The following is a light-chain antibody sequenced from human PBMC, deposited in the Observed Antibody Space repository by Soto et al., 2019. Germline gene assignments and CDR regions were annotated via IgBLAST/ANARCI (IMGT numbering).Light chain of an antibody. CDR3: QQYCTSPFT. J-gene: IGKJ3*01. V-gene: IGKV3-20*01. CDR1: QSVSSSY. Sequence: EIVLTQSPGTLSLSPGERATISCRASQSVSSSYLAWYQQKPGRAPRLLIYGASSRATGIPDRFSGSGSGTDFTLTISRLEPEDFAVYYCQQYCTSPFTFGPGTKVDIK. CDR2: GAS.